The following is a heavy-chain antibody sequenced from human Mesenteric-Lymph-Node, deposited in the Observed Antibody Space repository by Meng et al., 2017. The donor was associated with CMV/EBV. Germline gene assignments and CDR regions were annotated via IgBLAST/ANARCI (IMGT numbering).Heavy chain of an antibody. CDR3: ARDRSYYYDSSGYDRDAFDI. D-gene: IGHD3-22*01. CDR2: ISWNSGSI. J-gene: IGHJ3*02. V-gene: IGHV3-9*01. Sequence: SLKISCAASGFTFDDYAMHWVRQAPGKGLEWVSGISWNSGSIGYADSVKGRFTISRDNAKNSLYLQMNSLRAEDTAVYYCARDRSYYYDSSGYDRDAFDIWGQGTMVTVSS. CDR1: GFTFDDYA.